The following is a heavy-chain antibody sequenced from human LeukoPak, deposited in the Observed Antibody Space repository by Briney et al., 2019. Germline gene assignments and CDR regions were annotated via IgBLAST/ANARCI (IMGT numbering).Heavy chain of an antibody. CDR2: IKPDGSEK. V-gene: IGHV3-7*03. J-gene: IGHJ5*02. CDR3: ARILA. D-gene: IGHD2-15*01. Sequence: GGSLRLSCVASGFTFTNYWMNWVCQTPGKGLEWVANIKPDGSEKYYVDSVKGRFTISRDNAKNSLYLQMDSLRAEDTAVYYCARILAWGQGTLVTVSS. CDR1: GFTFTNYW.